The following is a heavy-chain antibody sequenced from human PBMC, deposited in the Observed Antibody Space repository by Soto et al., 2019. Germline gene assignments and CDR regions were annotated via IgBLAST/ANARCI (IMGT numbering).Heavy chain of an antibody. D-gene: IGHD6-19*01. CDR1: GFTFSSYA. V-gene: IGHV3-30-3*01. Sequence: HPGGSLRLSCAASGFTFSSYAMHWVRQAPGKGLEWVAVISYDGSNKYYADSVKGRFTISRDNSKNTLYLQMNSLRAEDTAVYYCARGNSGFLDYWGQGTLVTVSS. CDR3: ARGNSGFLDY. J-gene: IGHJ4*02. CDR2: ISYDGSNK.